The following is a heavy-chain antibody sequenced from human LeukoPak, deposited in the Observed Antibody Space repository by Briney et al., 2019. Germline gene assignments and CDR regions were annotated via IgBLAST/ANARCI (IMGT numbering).Heavy chain of an antibody. D-gene: IGHD3-3*01. CDR1: GFTFSSYS. CDR2: ISFDGSNK. Sequence: PGGSLRLSCAASGFTFSSYSMNWVSQAPGKGLEWVTVISFDGSNKYYAGSVKGRFTISRDDSKNTLYLQMSSLRPEDTAVYYCARDGSRFLEWSLPDYWGQGTLVTVSS. V-gene: IGHV3-30*05. CDR3: ARDGSRFLEWSLPDY. J-gene: IGHJ4*02.